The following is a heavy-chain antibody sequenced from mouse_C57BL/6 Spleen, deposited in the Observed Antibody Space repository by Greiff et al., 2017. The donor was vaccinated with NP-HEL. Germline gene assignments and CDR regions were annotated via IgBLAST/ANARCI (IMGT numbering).Heavy chain of an antibody. CDR1: GFTFSDYG. Sequence: EVQLVESGGGLVKPGGSLKLSCAASGFTFSDYGMHWVRQAPEKGLEWVAYISSGSSTIYYADTVKGRFTISRDNAKNTLFLQMTSLRSEDTAMYYCAREGLGAWFAYWGQGTLVTGSA. D-gene: IGHD4-1*01. CDR3: AREGLGAWFAY. V-gene: IGHV5-17*01. J-gene: IGHJ3*01. CDR2: ISSGSSTI.